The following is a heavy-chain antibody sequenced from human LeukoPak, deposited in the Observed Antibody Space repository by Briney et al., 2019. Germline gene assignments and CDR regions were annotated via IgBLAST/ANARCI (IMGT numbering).Heavy chain of an antibody. CDR3: ASTYYDILTGYYKGWFDP. V-gene: IGHV4-4*07. D-gene: IGHD3-9*01. CDR2: IYTSGST. Sequence: PSETLSLTCTVSGGSISSYYWSWIRQPAGKGLEWIGRIYTSGSTNYNPSLKSRVTMSVDTSKNQFSLKLSSVTAADTAVYYCASTYYDILTGYYKGWFDPWGQGTLVTVFS. J-gene: IGHJ5*02. CDR1: GGSISSYY.